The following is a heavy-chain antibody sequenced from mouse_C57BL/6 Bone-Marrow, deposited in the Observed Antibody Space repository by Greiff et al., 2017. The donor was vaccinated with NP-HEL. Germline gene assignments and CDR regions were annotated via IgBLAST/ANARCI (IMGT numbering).Heavy chain of an antibody. Sequence: EVQRVESGEGLVKPGGSLKLSCAASGFTFSSYAMSWVRQTPEKRLEWVAYISSGGDYIYYADTVKGRFTISRDNARNTLYLQMSSLKSEDTAMYYCTREGLYYDYDALYAMYYWGQGTSVTVSS. CDR2: ISSGGDYI. CDR1: GFTFSSYA. V-gene: IGHV5-9-1*02. J-gene: IGHJ4*01. D-gene: IGHD2-4*01. CDR3: TREGLYYDYDALYAMYY.